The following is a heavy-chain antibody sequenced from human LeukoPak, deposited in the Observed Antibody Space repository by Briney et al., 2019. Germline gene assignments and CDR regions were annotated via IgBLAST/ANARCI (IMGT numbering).Heavy chain of an antibody. Sequence: QSSETLSLTCTVSGGSISSYYWSWIRQPAGKGLEWIGRIYTSGSTNYNPSLKGRVTMSVDTSKNQFSLKLSSVTAADTAVYYCARGSKLLYYYYMDVWGKGTTVTVSS. J-gene: IGHJ6*03. V-gene: IGHV4-4*07. CDR2: IYTSGST. CDR1: GGSISSYY. CDR3: ARGSKLLYYYYMDV. D-gene: IGHD2-15*01.